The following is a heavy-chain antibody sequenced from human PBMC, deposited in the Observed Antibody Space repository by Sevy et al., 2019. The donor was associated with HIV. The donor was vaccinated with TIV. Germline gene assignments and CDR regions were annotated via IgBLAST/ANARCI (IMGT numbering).Heavy chain of an antibody. CDR1: GGSIRPYY. CDR2: IYYSGST. D-gene: IGHD3-16*01. J-gene: IGHJ6*02. CDR3: ARGGGLTDYGMDV. Sequence: SETLSLTCTVSGGSIRPYYWNWIRQPPGKGLEWFGYIYYSGSTKYNPSLKSRVTISVDTSKNQFSVKLRSVTGADTAVYYCARGGGLTDYGMDVWGQGTTVTVSS. V-gene: IGHV4-59*01.